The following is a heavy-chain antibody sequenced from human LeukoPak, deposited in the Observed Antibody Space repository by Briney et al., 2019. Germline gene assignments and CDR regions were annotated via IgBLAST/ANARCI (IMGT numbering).Heavy chain of an antibody. CDR1: GYSISNGYY. CDR2: IYHRGDT. CDR3: ATPPGYCSGGSCSQFDY. J-gene: IGHJ4*02. Sequence: SETLSLTCSVSGYSISNGYYWGWIRQPPGKGLEWIGSIYHRGDTYYNPSLQSRVTISVDTSKNHFSLKLRSVTAADTAVYYCATPPGYCSGGSCSQFDYWGQGTLVTVSS. V-gene: IGHV4-38-2*02. D-gene: IGHD2-15*01.